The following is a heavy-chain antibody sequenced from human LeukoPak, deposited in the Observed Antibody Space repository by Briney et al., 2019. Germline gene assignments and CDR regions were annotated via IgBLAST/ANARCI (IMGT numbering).Heavy chain of an antibody. V-gene: IGHV3-74*01. CDR3: TRVGGDSEVDY. CDR1: GFSFSKYY. D-gene: IGHD2-21*01. Sequence: PGGSVRLSCAASGFSFSKYYRHWVRQAPGKELMWVSRISTDGSSTASAASVKGRFTISRDNAKNTLYLQMSSLRAEDTAVYYCTRVGGDSEVDYWGQGILVTVSS. CDR2: ISTDGSST. J-gene: IGHJ4*02.